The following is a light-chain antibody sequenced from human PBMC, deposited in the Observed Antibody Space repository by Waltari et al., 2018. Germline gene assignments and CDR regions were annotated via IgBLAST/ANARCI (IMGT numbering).Light chain of an antibody. Sequence: QSLLTQPPSLSAAPGQRVTIHCSGTSPNIGGNDVFWYQQFPGKAPRLLIYDDNRRPAGIPDRFSGSKSATSASLAISRLQTGDEADYYCGTWDSSLAVWMFGGGTRLTVL. V-gene: IGLV1-51*02. CDR1: SPNIGGND. CDR3: GTWDSSLAVWM. CDR2: DDN. J-gene: IGLJ3*02.